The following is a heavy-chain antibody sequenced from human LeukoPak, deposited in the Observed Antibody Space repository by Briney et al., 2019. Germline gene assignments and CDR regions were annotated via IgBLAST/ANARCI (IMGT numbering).Heavy chain of an antibody. J-gene: IGHJ4*02. V-gene: IGHV3-30*02. CDR3: AGDFDY. Sequence: AGSLRLSSAASGFTFSTYGMHWVHQAPGKGLEWVAFIRYDGSDTYDGSNKYYADSVKGRFTISRDNSKNMLYLQMKSLIAEDTAVYYCAGDFDYWGQGTLVTVSS. CDR2: IRYDGSDTYDGSNK. CDR1: GFTFSTYG.